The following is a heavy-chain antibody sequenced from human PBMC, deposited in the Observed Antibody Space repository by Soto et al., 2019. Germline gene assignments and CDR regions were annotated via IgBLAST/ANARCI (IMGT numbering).Heavy chain of an antibody. D-gene: IGHD2-21*01. V-gene: IGHV3-23*01. CDR1: EFTFRNYA. CDR2: IGASGAGT. CDR3: AKCAVLSATSGGWCNWFGP. J-gene: IGHJ5*02. Sequence: EVQLLESGGGLVQPGGSLRLSCTASEFTFRNYAMSWVRQAPGKGLEWVSAIGASGAGTHYSDSVKGRFTISRDNSKNTVYVQMNGLRAEDTGVYYCAKCAVLSATSGGWCNWFGPWGQGTLVTVSS.